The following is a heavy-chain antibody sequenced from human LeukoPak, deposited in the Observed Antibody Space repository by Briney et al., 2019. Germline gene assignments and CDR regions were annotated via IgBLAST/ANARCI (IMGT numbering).Heavy chain of an antibody. Sequence: PGGSLRLSCAASGFTFSSYGMHWVRQAPGKGLEWVAVISYDGSNKYYADSVKGRFTISRDNSKNTLYLQMNSLRAEDTAVYYCAKDQVGAHFDYWGQGTLVTVSS. D-gene: IGHD1-26*01. V-gene: IGHV3-30*18. CDR3: AKDQVGAHFDY. J-gene: IGHJ4*02. CDR1: GFTFSSYG. CDR2: ISYDGSNK.